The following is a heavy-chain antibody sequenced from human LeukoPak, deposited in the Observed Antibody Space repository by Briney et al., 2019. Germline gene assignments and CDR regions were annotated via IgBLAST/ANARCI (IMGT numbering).Heavy chain of an antibody. CDR1: GYTFIDYY. V-gene: IGHV1-2*02. D-gene: IGHD6-19*01. J-gene: IGHJ4*02. Sequence: ASVKVSCKASGYTFIDYYMHWVRQAPGQGLEWIGWISPNSGGTKSVQKFQGRVTVTRDTSITTVYMELSGLSLDDTAVYYCARGGGRYSVDYWGQGTLVIVSS. CDR2: ISPNSGGT. CDR3: ARGGGRYSVDY.